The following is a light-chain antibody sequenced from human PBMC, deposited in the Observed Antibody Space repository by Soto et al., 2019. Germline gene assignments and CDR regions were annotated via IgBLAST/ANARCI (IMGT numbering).Light chain of an antibody. Sequence: QSVLTQPASVSGSPGQSITISCTGTSSDVGGYNYVSWYQQYPGKAPKLMIYDVSNRPSGVSNRFSGSKSGNTASLTISELQAEDEADYYCSSYTTSNTFYVFGTGTKLTVL. CDR2: DVS. CDR1: SSDVGGYNY. V-gene: IGLV2-14*03. CDR3: SSYTTSNTFYV. J-gene: IGLJ1*01.